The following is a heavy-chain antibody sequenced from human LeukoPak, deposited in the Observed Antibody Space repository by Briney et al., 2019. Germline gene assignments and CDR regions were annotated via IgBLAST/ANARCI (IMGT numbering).Heavy chain of an antibody. J-gene: IGHJ3*01. CDR1: GFTFSSYG. CDR3: AKDITHSSAFDG. D-gene: IGHD3-10*01. Sequence: PGGSLRLSCVAFGFTFSSYGMHWVRQTPGKGLEWVAVISFDGSKRYYVDSVKGRFTISRDDSKNTLYLQMNSLRAEDTAVYYCAKDITHSSAFDGWGQGTMVTVSS. CDR2: ISFDGSKR. V-gene: IGHV3-30*18.